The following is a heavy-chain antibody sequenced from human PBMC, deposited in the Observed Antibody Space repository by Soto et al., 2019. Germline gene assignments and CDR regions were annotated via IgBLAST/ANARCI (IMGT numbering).Heavy chain of an antibody. D-gene: IGHD6-13*01. J-gene: IGHJ1*01. Sequence: SETLSLTCTVSGGSISSYYWSWIRQPPGKGLEWIGYIYHSGSTYYNPSLKSRVTISVDRSKNQFSLKLSSVTAADTAVYYCASNSIASAGATAYWGKDTLAPVSS. V-gene: IGHV4-59*12. CDR3: ASNSIASAGATAY. CDR1: GGSISSYY. CDR2: IYHSGST.